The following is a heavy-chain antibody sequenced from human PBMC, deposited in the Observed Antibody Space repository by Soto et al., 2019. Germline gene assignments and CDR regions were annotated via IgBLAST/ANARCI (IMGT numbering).Heavy chain of an antibody. CDR1: GFTFSSYG. J-gene: IGHJ6*02. Sequence: PGGSLRLSCAASGFTFSSYGMHWVRQAPGKGLEWVAVISYDGSNKYYADSVKGRFTISRDNSKNTLYLQMNSLRAEDTAVYYCAKDRFGPAGIYYHYDGQAVWGQGSSV. CDR3: AKDRFGPAGIYYHYDGQAV. D-gene: IGHD2-2*02. V-gene: IGHV3-30*18. CDR2: ISYDGSNK.